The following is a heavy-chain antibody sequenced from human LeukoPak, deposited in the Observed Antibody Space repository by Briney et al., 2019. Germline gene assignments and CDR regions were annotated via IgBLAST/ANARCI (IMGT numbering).Heavy chain of an antibody. CDR1: GGSISSYY. J-gene: IGHJ4*02. Sequence: KPSETLSLTCTVSGGSISSYYWAWVRQPPGKGLEWIGSILHTGSAFYNPSLKSRVTMSVDTPKNQFSLRLSSVTAADTAVYFCARHGQGLRYFDWLSFDSWGQGTLVTVSS. V-gene: IGHV4-39*01. CDR2: ILHTGSA. CDR3: ARHGQGLRYFDWLSFDS. D-gene: IGHD3-9*01.